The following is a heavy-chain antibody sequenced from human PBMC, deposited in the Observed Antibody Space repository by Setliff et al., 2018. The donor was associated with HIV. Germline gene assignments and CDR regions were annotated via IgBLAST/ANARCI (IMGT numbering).Heavy chain of an antibody. CDR3: AKDRRYYYGSGSYAAET. CDR1: GLTFSSSW. Sequence: GGSLRLSCAASGLTFSSSWMTWVRQAPGRGLEYVAGMNRDGREKLYVDSVKGRFTIYRDNAKNSLYLQMNSLRAEDTAVYYCAKDRRYYYGSGSYAAETWGQGTLVTVSS. J-gene: IGHJ5*02. V-gene: IGHV3-7*05. CDR2: MNRDGREK. D-gene: IGHD3-10*01.